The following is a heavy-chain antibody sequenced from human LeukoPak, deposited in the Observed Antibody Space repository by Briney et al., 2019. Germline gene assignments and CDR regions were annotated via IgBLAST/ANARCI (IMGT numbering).Heavy chain of an antibody. V-gene: IGHV1-69*13. CDR2: IIPIFGTA. Sequence: SVKVSCKASGGTFSSYAISWVRQAPGQGLEWMGGIIPIFGTANYAQKFQGRVTITADESTSTAYTELSSLRSEDTAVYYCATKRGYSYGYFDYWGQGTLVTVSS. J-gene: IGHJ4*02. D-gene: IGHD5-18*01. CDR3: ATKRGYSYGYFDY. CDR1: GGTFSSYA.